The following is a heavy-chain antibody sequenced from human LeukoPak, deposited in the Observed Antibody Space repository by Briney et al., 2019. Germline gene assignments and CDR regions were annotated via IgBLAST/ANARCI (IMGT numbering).Heavy chain of an antibody. CDR3: ARQAQELRYFDWSPNAFDI. CDR2: IYYSGST. D-gene: IGHD3-9*01. V-gene: IGHV4-39*01. CDR1: GGSISSSSYY. J-gene: IGHJ3*02. Sequence: TLSLTCTVSGGSISSSSYYWGWIRQPPGKGLEWIGSIYYSGSTYYNPSLKSRVTISIDTSKNQFSLKLSSVTAADAAVYYCARQAQELRYFDWSPNAFDIWGQGTMVTVSS.